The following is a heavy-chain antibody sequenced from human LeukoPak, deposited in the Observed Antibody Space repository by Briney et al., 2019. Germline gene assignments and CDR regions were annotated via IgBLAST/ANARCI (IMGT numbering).Heavy chain of an antibody. V-gene: IGHV3-74*01. CDR3: VRGGPSTWS. J-gene: IGHJ5*02. D-gene: IGHD2-15*01. Sequence: GGSLRLSCAASGSTFKLYWMHWIRQVPGKRPVWVSRINDDGSDTIYADSVRGRFTISRDDAKNTVYLQMNNLRAEDTAVYYCVRGGPSTWSWGQGTLVTVSS. CDR2: INDDGSDT. CDR1: GSTFKLYW.